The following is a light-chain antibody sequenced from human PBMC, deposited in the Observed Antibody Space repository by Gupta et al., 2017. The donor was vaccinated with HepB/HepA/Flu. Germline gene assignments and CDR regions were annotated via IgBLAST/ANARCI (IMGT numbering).Light chain of an antibody. Sequence: EIVFTPSPGTLSLSPGERATLSCRASQSVSSSYLAWYQQKPGQAPRLLIYGASSRATGIPDRFSGSGSGTDFTLTISRLEPEDFAVYYCQQDGSSPPTFGQGTKVEIK. CDR3: QQDGSSPPT. CDR1: QSVSSSY. CDR2: GAS. J-gene: IGKJ1*01. V-gene: IGKV3-20*01.